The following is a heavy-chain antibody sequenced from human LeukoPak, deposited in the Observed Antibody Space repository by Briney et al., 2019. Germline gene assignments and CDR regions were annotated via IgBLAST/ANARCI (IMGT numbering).Heavy chain of an antibody. J-gene: IGHJ5*02. CDR3: ARADYDFWSGYSFNWFDP. CDR1: GGSISSGSYY. V-gene: IGHV4-61*02. D-gene: IGHD3-3*01. CDR2: IYTSGST. Sequence: SSQTLSLTCTVSGGSISSGSYYWSWIRQPAGKGLERIGRIYTSGSTNYNPSLKSRVTISVDTSKNQFSLKLSSVTAADTAVYYCARADYDFWSGYSFNWFDPWGQGTLVTVSS.